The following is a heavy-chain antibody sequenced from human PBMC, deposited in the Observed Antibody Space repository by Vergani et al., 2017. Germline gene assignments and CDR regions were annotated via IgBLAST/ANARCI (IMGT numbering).Heavy chain of an antibody. J-gene: IGHJ6*03. V-gene: IGHV3-23*01. Sequence: EVQLLESGGGLVQPGGSLRLSCAASGFTFSSYAMSWVRQAPGKGLEWVSAISGSGGSTYYADSVKGRFTISRDNSKNTLYLQMNSLRAEDTAVYYCAKNYCSSTSCQYYYYYYMDVWGKG. D-gene: IGHD2-2*01. CDR3: AKNYCSSTSCQYYYYYYMDV. CDR2: ISGSGGST. CDR1: GFTFSSYA.